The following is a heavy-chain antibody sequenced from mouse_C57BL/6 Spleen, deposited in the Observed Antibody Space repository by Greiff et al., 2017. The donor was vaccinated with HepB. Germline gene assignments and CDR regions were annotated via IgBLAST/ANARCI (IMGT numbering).Heavy chain of an antibody. CDR2: ISDGGSYT. V-gene: IGHV5-4*01. J-gene: IGHJ3*01. D-gene: IGHD2-13*01. Sequence: EVQLVESGGGLVKPGGSLKLSCAASGFTFSSYAMSWVRQTPEKRLEWVATISDGGSYTYYPDNVKGRFTISRDNAKNNLYLQMSHLKSEDTAMYYCAREDCDYAYCGQGTLVTVSA. CDR3: AREDCDYAY. CDR1: GFTFSSYA.